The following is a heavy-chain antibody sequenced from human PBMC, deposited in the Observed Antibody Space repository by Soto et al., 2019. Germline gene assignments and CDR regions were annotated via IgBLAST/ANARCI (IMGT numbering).Heavy chain of an antibody. CDR3: ARVAHWNYQRAYKWFDP. V-gene: IGHV1-69*13. J-gene: IGHJ5*02. CDR1: GGTFSSYA. Sequence: SVKVSCKASGGTFSSYAISWVRQAPGQGLEWMGGIIPIFGTANYAQKFQGRVTITADESTSTAYMELSSLRSEDTAVYYCARVAHWNYQRAYKWFDPWGQGTLVTVSS. D-gene: IGHD1-7*01. CDR2: IIPIFGTA.